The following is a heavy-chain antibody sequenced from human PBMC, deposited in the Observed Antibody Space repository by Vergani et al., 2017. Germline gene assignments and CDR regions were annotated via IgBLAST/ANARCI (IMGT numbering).Heavy chain of an antibody. CDR2: IYHSGST. CDR3: ARAPRRGRSDY. CDR1: GYSISSGYY. Sequence: QVQLQESGPGLVKPSETLSLTCAVSGYSISSGYYWGWIRQPPGKGLEWIGRIYHSGSTYYNPSLKSRVTISVDTSKNQFSLKLSSVTAADTAVYYCARAPRRGRSDYWGQGTLVTVSS. J-gene: IGHJ4*02. V-gene: IGHV4-38-2*01.